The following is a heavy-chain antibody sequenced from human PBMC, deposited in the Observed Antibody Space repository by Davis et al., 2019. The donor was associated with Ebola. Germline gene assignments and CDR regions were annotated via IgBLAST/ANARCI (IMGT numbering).Heavy chain of an antibody. Sequence: ASVKVSCKASGYSFTNYGITWVRQAPRPGLEWVGWINPHNGNTNYAQNVHGRVTMTTDTSTCTAYMEVGSLRSDDTAVYYCARAQFPTTSDHWGQGTLVTVSS. D-gene: IGHD1-1*01. V-gene: IGHV1-18*04. CDR1: GYSFTNYG. CDR2: INPHNGNT. J-gene: IGHJ4*02. CDR3: ARAQFPTTSDH.